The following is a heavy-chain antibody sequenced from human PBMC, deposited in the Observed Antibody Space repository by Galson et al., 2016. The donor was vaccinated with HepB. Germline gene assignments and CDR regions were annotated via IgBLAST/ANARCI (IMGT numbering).Heavy chain of an antibody. J-gene: IGHJ4*02. D-gene: IGHD1-14*01. V-gene: IGHV3-48*02. CDR2: ISSGSSAI. CDR1: GFTFSGYN. Sequence: SLRLSCAASGFTFSGYNMDWVRQAPGKGLEWVSYISSGSSAIYCADSVKGRSTISRDNAKNSLYLQMNSLRDEDKAIYFCARDGNHGYDMDYWGQGTLVTVSS. CDR3: ARDGNHGYDMDY.